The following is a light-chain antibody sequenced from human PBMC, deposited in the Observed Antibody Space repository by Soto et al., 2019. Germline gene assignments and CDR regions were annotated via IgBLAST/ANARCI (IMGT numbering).Light chain of an antibody. V-gene: IGKV1-39*01. CDR3: QQSYTTPGT. J-gene: IGKJ1*01. Sequence: DIQMTQSPSSLPAYVGDSVTITCRACQTISKYLSWYQHKAGQAPKLLIYGASSLFKGAPVRFGGSGAGTFFTLTISSLQPEDFATYYCQQSYTTPGTFGRGTTVEIK. CDR2: GAS. CDR1: QTISKY.